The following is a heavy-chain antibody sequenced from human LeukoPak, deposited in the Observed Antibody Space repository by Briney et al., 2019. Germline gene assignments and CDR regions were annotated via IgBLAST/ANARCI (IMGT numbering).Heavy chain of an antibody. CDR1: GGSISSGSYY. CDR2: IYTSGST. V-gene: IGHV4-61*02. D-gene: IGHD3-3*01. Sequence: PSETLSLTCTVSGGSISSGSYYWSWIRQPAGKGLEWIGRIYTSGSTNYNPSLKSRVTISVDTSKNQFSLKLSSVTAADTAVYYCARVEWSGYYSYWGQGTLVTVSS. J-gene: IGHJ4*02. CDR3: ARVEWSGYYSY.